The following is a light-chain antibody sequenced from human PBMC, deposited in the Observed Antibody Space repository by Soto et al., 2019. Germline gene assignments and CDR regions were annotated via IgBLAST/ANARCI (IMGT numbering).Light chain of an antibody. CDR3: QSYASSLSGFYV. CDR2: GNS. CDR1: SSNIGAGYD. Sequence: QSVLTQPPSVSGAPGQRVTISCTGSSSNIGAGYDVHWYQQLPGTAPKLLIYGNSNRPSGVPDRFSGSKSGTSASLAITGLQAEDEADYYCQSYASSLSGFYVFGPGTKLTVL. J-gene: IGLJ1*01. V-gene: IGLV1-40*01.